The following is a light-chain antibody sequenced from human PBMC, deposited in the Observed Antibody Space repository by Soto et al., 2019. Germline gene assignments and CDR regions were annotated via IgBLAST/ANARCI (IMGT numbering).Light chain of an antibody. V-gene: IGKV3-15*01. CDR2: GAS. Sequence: EIVMTQSPPTLSVCPGERATLSCRASQSVRNNLAWYQQKPGQAPRLLIYGASTRATGIPARFSGSGYGTEFTLTISSLQSEDFAVYYCQQYNKWPLTFGGGTKVDIK. J-gene: IGKJ4*01. CDR3: QQYNKWPLT. CDR1: QSVRNN.